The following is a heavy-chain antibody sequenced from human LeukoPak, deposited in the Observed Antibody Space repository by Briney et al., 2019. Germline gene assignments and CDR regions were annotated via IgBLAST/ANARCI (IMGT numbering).Heavy chain of an antibody. CDR1: GGSFSGYY. CDR2: INHSGST. V-gene: IGHV4-34*01. CDR3: ARGFGMARGVIRYYYYYGMDV. Sequence: SETLSLTCAVYGGSFSGYYWSWIRQPPGKGLEWIGEINHSGSTNYNPSLKSRVTISVDTSKNQFSLKLSSVTAADTAVYYCARGFGMARGVIRYYYYYGMDVWGQGTTVTVSS. J-gene: IGHJ6*02. D-gene: IGHD3-10*01.